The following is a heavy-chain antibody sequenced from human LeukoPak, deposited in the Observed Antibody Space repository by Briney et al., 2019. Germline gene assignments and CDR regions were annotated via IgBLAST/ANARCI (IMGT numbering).Heavy chain of an antibody. Sequence: GGSLRLSCVASGFTFSDYSMNWVRQAPGKGLEWVSRISSSSSAISYADSAKGRFTISRDNAKNSLFLQMDSLRADDTAVYYCASRVGALDYWGQGTLVTVSS. CDR1: GFTFSDYS. CDR2: ISSSSSAI. CDR3: ASRVGALDY. J-gene: IGHJ4*02. V-gene: IGHV3-48*01. D-gene: IGHD1-26*01.